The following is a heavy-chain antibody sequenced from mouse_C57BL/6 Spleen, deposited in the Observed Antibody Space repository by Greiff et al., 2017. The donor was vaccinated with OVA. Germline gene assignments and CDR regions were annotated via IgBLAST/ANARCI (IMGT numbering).Heavy chain of an antibody. D-gene: IGHD2-4*01. J-gene: IGHJ3*01. CDR1: GFPFTDYY. CDR2: IRNKANGYTT. CDR3: ARSFYDYDDAWFAD. Sequence: EVMLVESGGGLVQPGGSLSLSCAASGFPFTDYYMSWVRQPPGTALEWLGFIRNKANGYTTESSASVKGRFTISSATSQRILYRQMKALRAEDRATYYCARSFYDYDDAWFADWGQGTLVTVSA. V-gene: IGHV7-3*01.